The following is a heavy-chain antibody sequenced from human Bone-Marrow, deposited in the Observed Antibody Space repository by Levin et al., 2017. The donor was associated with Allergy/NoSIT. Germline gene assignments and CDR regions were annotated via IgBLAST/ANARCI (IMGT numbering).Heavy chain of an antibody. J-gene: IGHJ4*02. CDR3: AREQKNITIFGVVTY. V-gene: IGHV3-30*04. CDR2: ISYDGSNK. CDR1: GFTFSSYA. Sequence: GGSLRLSCAASGFTFSSYAMHWVRQAPGKGLEWVAVISYDGSNKYYADSVKGRFTISRDNSKNTLYLQMNSLRAEDTAVYYCAREQKNITIFGVVTYWGQGTLVTVSS. D-gene: IGHD3-3*01.